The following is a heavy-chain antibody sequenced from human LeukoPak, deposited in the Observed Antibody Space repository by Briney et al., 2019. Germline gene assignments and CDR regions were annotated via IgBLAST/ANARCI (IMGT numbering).Heavy chain of an antibody. V-gene: IGHV4-34*01. CDR2: INHSGST. D-gene: IGHD2-2*01. Sequence: SETPSLTCAVYGGSFSGYYWSWIRQPPGKGLEWIGEINHSGSTNYNPSLKSRVTISVDTSKNQFSLKLSSVTAADTAVYYCARGPPGDIVVVPAATTMPSNFDYWGQGTLVTVSS. CDR3: ARGPPGDIVVVPAATTMPSNFDY. J-gene: IGHJ4*02. CDR1: GGSFSGYY.